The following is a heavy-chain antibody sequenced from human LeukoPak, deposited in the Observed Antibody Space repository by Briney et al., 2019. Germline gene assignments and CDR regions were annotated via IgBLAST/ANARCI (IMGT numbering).Heavy chain of an antibody. CDR2: IKQDGSEK. V-gene: IGHV3-7*01. Sequence: GGSLRLSCAASGFTFSSYWMSCVRQAPGKGLEWVANIKQDGSEKYYVDSVKGRFTISRDNAKDSLYLQMNSLRAEDTAVYCCAREMSVYYDFCSGYGSPDDYYYGMHVWGQGPTVTVSS. J-gene: IGHJ6*02. CDR1: GFTFSSYW. CDR3: AREMSVYYDFCSGYGSPDDYYYGMHV. D-gene: IGHD3-3*01.